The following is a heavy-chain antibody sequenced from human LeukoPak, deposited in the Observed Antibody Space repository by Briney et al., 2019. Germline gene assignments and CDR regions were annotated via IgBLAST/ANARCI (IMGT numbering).Heavy chain of an antibody. CDR1: GDSVSSNSAV. CDR2: TYYMSKWHN. V-gene: IGHV6-1*01. D-gene: IGHD6-19*01. CDR3: ARGWEYSSGWYYFDY. J-gene: IGHJ4*02. Sequence: SQTLSLTCAISGDSVSSNSAVWNWIRQSPSRGLEWLGRTYYMSKWHNDYAASVKSRITINPDTSKNQFSLQLNSVTPEDTAVYYCARGWEYSSGWYYFDYWGQGTLVTVSS.